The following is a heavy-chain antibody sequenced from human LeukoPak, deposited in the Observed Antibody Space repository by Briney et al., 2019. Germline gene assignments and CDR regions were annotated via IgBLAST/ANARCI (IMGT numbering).Heavy chain of an antibody. CDR2: INHSGST. CDR3: ARGGTAARFDP. J-gene: IGHJ5*02. CDR1: RGSFSGYY. V-gene: IGHV4-34*01. D-gene: IGHD2-21*02. Sequence: LEGLCLSCAEHRGSFSGYYWSSIRQTPRKGLEWSGDINHSGSTNYNPSLKSRVTISVDTSKNQFSLKLSSVAAADTAVYYCARGGTAARFDPWGQGTLVTVSS.